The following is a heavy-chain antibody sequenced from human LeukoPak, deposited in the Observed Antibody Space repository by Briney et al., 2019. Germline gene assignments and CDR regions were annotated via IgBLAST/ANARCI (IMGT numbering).Heavy chain of an antibody. V-gene: IGHV3-23*01. Sequence: GGSLRLSCAASGFTFSSYAMSWVRQAPGKGLEWVSAISGSGGSTYYADSVKGRFTISRDNSKNTLYLQMNSLRAEDTAVYYCATDSGSYSPEPIDYWGQGTLVTVSS. J-gene: IGHJ4*02. D-gene: IGHD1-26*01. CDR2: ISGSGGST. CDR3: ATDSGSYSPEPIDY. CDR1: GFTFSSYA.